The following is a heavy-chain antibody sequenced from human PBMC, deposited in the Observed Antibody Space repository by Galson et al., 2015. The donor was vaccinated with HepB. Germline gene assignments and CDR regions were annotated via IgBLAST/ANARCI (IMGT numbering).Heavy chain of an antibody. Sequence: PALVKPTQTLTLTCTFSGFSLSTSGMCVSWIRQPPGKALEWLALIDWDDDKYYSTSLKTRLTISKDTSQNQVVLTMTNMDPVDTATYYCARTPFETSDYYYYGMDVWGQGTTVTVSS. CDR3: ARTPFETSDYYYYGMDV. CDR1: GFSLSTSGMC. CDR2: IDWDDDK. D-gene: IGHD3-9*01. V-gene: IGHV2-70*01. J-gene: IGHJ6*02.